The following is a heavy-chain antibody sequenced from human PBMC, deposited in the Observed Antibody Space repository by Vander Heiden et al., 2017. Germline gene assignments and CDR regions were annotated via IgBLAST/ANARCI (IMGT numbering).Heavy chain of an antibody. D-gene: IGHD3-22*01. V-gene: IGHV4-61*01. CDR2: IYDSGST. Sequence: GSVSSASSSWTWTLQPPGKGLEWIGYIYDSGSTDYNPSLKSRVIISVDTSKNQFSLKLSSVTAADTAVYYCASGPRTHYYDSSAYVAGWLGSWGQGTLVTVSS. J-gene: IGHJ5*02. CDR1: GSVSSASSS. CDR3: ASGPRTHYYDSSAYVAGWLGS.